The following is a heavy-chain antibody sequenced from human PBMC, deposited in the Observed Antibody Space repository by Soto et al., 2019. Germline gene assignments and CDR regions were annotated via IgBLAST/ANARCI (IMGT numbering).Heavy chain of an antibody. J-gene: IGHJ5*02. V-gene: IGHV4-59*01. CDR2: IYYSGST. CDR3: ARDRRGDYDDDGFDP. Sequence: SETLSLPCPVSGCSISSYYWSWIRQPPGKGLEWIGYIYYSGSTNYNPSLKSRVTISVDTSKNQFSLKLSSVTAADTAVYYCARDRRGDYDDDGFDPWGQGTLVTVSS. CDR1: GCSISSYY. D-gene: IGHD3-22*01.